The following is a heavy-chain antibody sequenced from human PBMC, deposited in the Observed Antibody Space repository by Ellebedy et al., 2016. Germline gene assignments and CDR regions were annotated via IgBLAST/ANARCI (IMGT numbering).Heavy chain of an antibody. J-gene: IGHJ4*02. CDR1: GFTFSSYW. CDR2: IKQDGSEK. V-gene: IGHV3-7*03. Sequence: GGSLRLSXAASGFTFSSYWMSWVRQAPGKGLEWVANIKQDGSEKYYVDSVKGRFTISRDNAKNSLYLQMNSLRAEDTAVYYCARDRPALWFGELPTLDYWGQGTLVTVSS. CDR3: ARDRPALWFGELPTLDY. D-gene: IGHD3-10*01.